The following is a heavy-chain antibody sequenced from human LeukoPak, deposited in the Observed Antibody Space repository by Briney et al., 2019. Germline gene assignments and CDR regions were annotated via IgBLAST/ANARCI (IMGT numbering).Heavy chain of an antibody. CDR2: ISSSGSTT. J-gene: IGHJ4*02. CDR3: AEKKNFYIDY. D-gene: IGHD1-7*01. Sequence: GGSLRLSCAASGFTFSSYAMSWVRQVPGKGLEWLSAISSSGSTTYYADSVKGRFTISRDNSKNTLYLQMNSLRAEDTAVYYCAEKKNFYIDYWGQGTLVTVSS. V-gene: IGHV3-23*01. CDR1: GFTFSSYA.